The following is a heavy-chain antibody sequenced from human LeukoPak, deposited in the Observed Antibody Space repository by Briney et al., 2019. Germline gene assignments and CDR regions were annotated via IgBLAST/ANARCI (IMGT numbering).Heavy chain of an antibody. D-gene: IGHD4/OR15-4a*01. CDR2: FDPEDGET. V-gene: IGHV1-24*01. Sequence: ASVKVSCKVSGYTLTELSMHWVRQAPGKGLEWMGGFDPEDGETIYAQKFQGRVTMTEDTSTDTAYMELSSLRSEDTAVYYCATDANSWGGLSRLVLDYWGQGTLVTVSS. J-gene: IGHJ4*02. CDR1: GYTLTELS. CDR3: ATDANSWGGLSRLVLDY.